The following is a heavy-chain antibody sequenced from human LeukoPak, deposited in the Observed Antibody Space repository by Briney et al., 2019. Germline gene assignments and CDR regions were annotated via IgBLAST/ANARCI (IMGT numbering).Heavy chain of an antibody. Sequence: ASVKVSCKASGYTFTSYAMNWVRQAPGQGREGMGWINTNTGNPTYAQGFTGRFVFFLDTSVSTAYLQISSLKAEDTAVYYCARDGYCSGGSCYGMFGYWGQGTLVTVSS. V-gene: IGHV7-4-1*02. CDR3: ARDGYCSGGSCYGMFGY. J-gene: IGHJ4*02. CDR2: INTNTGNP. CDR1: GYTFTSYA. D-gene: IGHD2-15*01.